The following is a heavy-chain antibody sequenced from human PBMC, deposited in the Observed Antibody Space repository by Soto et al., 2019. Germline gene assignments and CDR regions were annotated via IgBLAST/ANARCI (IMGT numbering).Heavy chain of an antibody. D-gene: IGHD5-18*01. CDR3: AKGGAYTYVTNGAFDT. CDR1: GFTFRNYG. CDR2: ISDDGSNK. Sequence: QVQLVESGGGVVQPGRSLRLSCAASGFTFRNYGMHWVRQAPGKGLEWVAVISDDGSNKYNVASVEGRFTISRDNSKNTRYGQMTSLRAEETAVYYWAKGGAYTYVTNGAFDTWAKGTMFTVSS. J-gene: IGHJ3*02. V-gene: IGHV3-30*18.